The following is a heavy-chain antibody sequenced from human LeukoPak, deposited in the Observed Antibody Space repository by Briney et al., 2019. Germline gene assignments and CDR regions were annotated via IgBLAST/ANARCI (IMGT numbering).Heavy chain of an antibody. CDR2: ISDDGRNK. Sequence: GRSRRLSCAASGFTFSNYVMHWVRQAPGKGLGWVASISDDGRNKYYADSVKGRFTISRDNSKNTLYLQMSSLKGEDTAVYYCARDGPAVIFFGYFEYCGQRGLFSASS. V-gene: IGHV3-30*03. J-gene: IGHJ4*02. CDR3: ARDGPAVIFFGYFEY. D-gene: IGHD2-21*01. CDR1: GFTFSNYV.